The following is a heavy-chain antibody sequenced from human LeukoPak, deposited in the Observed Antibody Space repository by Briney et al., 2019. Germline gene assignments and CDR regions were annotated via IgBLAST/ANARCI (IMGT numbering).Heavy chain of an antibody. D-gene: IGHD6-6*01. CDR3: ARLGGSSSNWFDP. CDR1: GYNFTHYW. J-gene: IGHJ5*02. Sequence: GESLKISCKGSGYNFTHYWIGWVRQMPGKGLEWMGIVYPGDSDTRYSPSSQGQVTISVDKSVSTAYLQWSSLKASDTAMYYCARLGGSSSNWFDPWGQGTLVTVSS. CDR2: VYPGDSDT. V-gene: IGHV5-51*01.